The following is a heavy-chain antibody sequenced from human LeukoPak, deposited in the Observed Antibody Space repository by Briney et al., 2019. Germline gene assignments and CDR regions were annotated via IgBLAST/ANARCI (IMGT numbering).Heavy chain of an antibody. J-gene: IGHJ4*02. Sequence: PGTLSLTCAVFGDSISNTYWWNWVRQPPGKGLEWIGEIYHSGITNYNPSLKSRVTVSVDKSENQFSLKLTSVTAADTAVYYCAKRRNYFDYWGQGTLVTVSS. CDR1: GDSISNTYW. CDR3: AKRRNYFDY. D-gene: IGHD1-1*01. V-gene: IGHV4-4*03. CDR2: IYHSGIT.